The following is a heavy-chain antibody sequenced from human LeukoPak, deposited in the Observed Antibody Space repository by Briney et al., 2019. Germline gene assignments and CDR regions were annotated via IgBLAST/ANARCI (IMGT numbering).Heavy chain of an antibody. CDR3: ARDLGTTGQVQVFYFDY. CDR1: GFTFSSYS. D-gene: IGHD1-1*01. J-gene: IGHJ4*02. V-gene: IGHV3-30*03. CDR2: ISYDGSNK. Sequence: GGSLRLSFAASGFTFSSYSMNWVRQAPGKGLEWVAVISYDGSNKYYADSVKGRFTISRDNSKNTLYLQMNSLRAEDTAVYYCARDLGTTGQVQVFYFDYWGQGTLVTVSS.